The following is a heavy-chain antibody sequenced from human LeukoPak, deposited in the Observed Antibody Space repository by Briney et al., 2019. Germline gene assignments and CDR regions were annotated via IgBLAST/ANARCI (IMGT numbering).Heavy chain of an antibody. D-gene: IGHD1-26*01. V-gene: IGHV4-4*07. CDR2: FYSTGST. J-gene: IGHJ4*02. Sequence: SETLSLTCAVYGGSFSGYYWTWIRQPAGKGLEWIGRFYSTGSTNYNPSLKSRVTMSVETSKNQFSLKLSSVTAADTAVYYCARDQYSGSLDYWGQGTLVTVSS. CDR1: GGSFSGYY. CDR3: ARDQYSGSLDY.